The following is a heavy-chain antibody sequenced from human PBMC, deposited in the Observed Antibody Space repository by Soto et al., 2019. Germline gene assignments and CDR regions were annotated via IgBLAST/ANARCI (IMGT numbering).Heavy chain of an antibody. CDR3: AKQFAGYSYGTFYYYYGMDV. Sequence: GASVKVSCKASGYTFTSYDINWVRQATGQGLEWMGWMNPNSGNTGYAQKFQGRVTMTRNTSISTAYMELSSLRSEDTAVYYCAKQFAGYSYGTFYYYYGMDVWGQGTTVTVSS. V-gene: IGHV1-8*01. CDR2: MNPNSGNT. CDR1: GYTFTSYD. D-gene: IGHD5-18*01. J-gene: IGHJ6*02.